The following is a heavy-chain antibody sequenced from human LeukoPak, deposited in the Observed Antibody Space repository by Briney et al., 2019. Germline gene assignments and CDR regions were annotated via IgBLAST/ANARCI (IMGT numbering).Heavy chain of an antibody. Sequence: PSETLSLTCAVYGGSFSGYYWSWIRQPPGKGLEWIGEINHSGSTNYNPSLKSRVTMSVDTSKNQFSLKLSSVTAADTAVYYCARVADHSSGWYGYAFDIWGQGTMVTVSS. V-gene: IGHV4-34*01. CDR3: ARVADHSSGWYGYAFDI. CDR1: GGSFSGYY. CDR2: INHSGST. D-gene: IGHD6-19*01. J-gene: IGHJ3*02.